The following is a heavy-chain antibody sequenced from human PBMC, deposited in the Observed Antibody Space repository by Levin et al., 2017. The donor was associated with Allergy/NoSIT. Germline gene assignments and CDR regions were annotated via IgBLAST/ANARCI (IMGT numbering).Heavy chain of an antibody. CDR3: AREDAGSGAVAGTRIRWFDP. Sequence: LVASVKVSCKASGYTFTGYYMHWVRQAPGQGLEWMGWINPNSGGTNYAQKFQGRVTMTRDTSISTAYMELSRLRSDDTAVYYCAREDAGSGAVAGTRIRWFDPWGQGTLVTVSS. D-gene: IGHD6-19*01. J-gene: IGHJ5*02. CDR2: INPNSGGT. V-gene: IGHV1-2*03. CDR1: GYTFTGYY.